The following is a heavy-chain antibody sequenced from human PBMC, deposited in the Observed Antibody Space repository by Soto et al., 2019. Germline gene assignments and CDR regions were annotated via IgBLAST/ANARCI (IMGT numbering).Heavy chain of an antibody. J-gene: IGHJ4*02. CDR1: GFTFSSYS. V-gene: IGHV3-21*01. Sequence: EVQLVESGGGLVKPGGSLRLSCAASGFTFSSYSMNWVRQAPGKGLEWVSSISSSSSYIYYADSVKGRFTISRDNAKNSLYLQMNSLRAEDTAVYYCARDWEGSFVGYSYGLASPLGYWGQGTLVTVSS. CDR3: ARDWEGSFVGYSYGLASPLGY. CDR2: ISSSSSYI. D-gene: IGHD5-18*01.